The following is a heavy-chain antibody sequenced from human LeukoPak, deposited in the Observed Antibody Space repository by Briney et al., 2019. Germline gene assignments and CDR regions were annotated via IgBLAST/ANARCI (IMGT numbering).Heavy chain of an antibody. Sequence: GGSLRLSCAASGFTFSSYAMHWVRQAPGKGLEWVSAISGSGGSTYYADSVKGRFTISRDNSKNTLYLQMNSLRAEDTAVYYCAKVIAVAGVFDYWGQGTLVTVSS. CDR1: GFTFSSYA. V-gene: IGHV3-23*01. D-gene: IGHD6-19*01. CDR2: ISGSGGST. CDR3: AKVIAVAGVFDY. J-gene: IGHJ4*02.